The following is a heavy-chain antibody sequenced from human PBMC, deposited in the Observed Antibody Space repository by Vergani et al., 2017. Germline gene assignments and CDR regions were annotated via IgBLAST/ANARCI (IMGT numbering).Heavy chain of an antibody. V-gene: IGHV4-30-4*08. CDR1: GGSISSGDYY. CDR2: IYYSGST. Sequence: QVQLQESGPGLVKPSQTLSLTCTVSGGSISSGDYYWSWIRQPPGKGLERIGYIYYSGSTYYNPSLKSRVTISVDTSKNQFSLKLSSVTAADTAVYYCARDTDGGPRGHYGMDVWGQGTTVTVSS. D-gene: IGHD4-23*01. J-gene: IGHJ6*02. CDR3: ARDTDGGPRGHYGMDV.